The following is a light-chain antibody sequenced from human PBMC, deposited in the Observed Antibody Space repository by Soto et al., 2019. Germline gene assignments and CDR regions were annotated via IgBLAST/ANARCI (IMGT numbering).Light chain of an antibody. CDR1: QSVSNNY. CDR2: VAY. V-gene: IGKV3-20*01. J-gene: IGKJ1*01. Sequence: EIVLTQSPGTLSLPPGERATLSCRASQSVSNNYLAWYQHKPRQPPRLLIFVAYSRATGTPNRFSGSGSGTDCLLTILKLVAEDVAVYYCQQHRCAPPSWTFGPGTKVEI. CDR3: QQHRCAPPSWT.